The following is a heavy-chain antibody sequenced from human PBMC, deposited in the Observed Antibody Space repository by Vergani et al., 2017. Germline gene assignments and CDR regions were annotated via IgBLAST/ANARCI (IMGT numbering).Heavy chain of an antibody. CDR1: GFTFDDYG. CDR3: ARDITPSRRTVTADAIYYYYMDV. Sequence: EVQLVESGGGVVRPGGSLRLSCAASGFTFDDYGMSWVRQAPGKGLEWVSGINWNGGSTGYADSVKGRFTISRDNAKNSLYLQMNSLRAEDTALYYCARDITPSRRTVTADAIYYYYMDVWGKGTTVTVSS. V-gene: IGHV3-20*04. J-gene: IGHJ6*03. CDR2: INWNGGST. D-gene: IGHD4-11*01.